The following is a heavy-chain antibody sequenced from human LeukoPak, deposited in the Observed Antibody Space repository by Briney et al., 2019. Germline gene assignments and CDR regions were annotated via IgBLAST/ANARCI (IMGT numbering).Heavy chain of an antibody. D-gene: IGHD6-19*01. CDR3: ARESGWYENYGMDV. J-gene: IGHJ6*02. Sequence: ASVKVSCKASGGTFSSYAISWVRQAPGQGLEWMGGIIPNFGTANYAQKFQGRVTITADESTSTAYMELSSLRSEDTAVYYCARESGWYENYGMDVWGQGTTVTVSS. CDR1: GGTFSSYA. V-gene: IGHV1-69*01. CDR2: IIPNFGTA.